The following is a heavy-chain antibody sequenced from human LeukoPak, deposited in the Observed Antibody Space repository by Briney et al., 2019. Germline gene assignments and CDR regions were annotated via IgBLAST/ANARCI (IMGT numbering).Heavy chain of an antibody. Sequence: SETLSLTCTVSGGSITNTGAYWVWIRQSPGKGLEWIGSIYYSGSAYYTPSLRSRVTISVATSKSLFSLTLSSVTAADTAVYCCARDTGPSGTAFDYWGQGILVTVSS. CDR2: IYYSGSA. J-gene: IGHJ4*02. V-gene: IGHV4-39*07. D-gene: IGHD2-2*01. CDR1: GGSITNTGAY. CDR3: ARDTGPSGTAFDY.